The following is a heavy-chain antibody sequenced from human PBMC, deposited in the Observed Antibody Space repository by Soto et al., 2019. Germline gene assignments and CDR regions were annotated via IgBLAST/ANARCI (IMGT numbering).Heavy chain of an antibody. Sequence: QMQLVQSGPEVKKPGTSVKVSCKASGFTFTSSAVQWVRQARGQRLEWIGWIVVGSGNTNYAQKFQERVTITRDMSTSTAYMELSSLRSEDTAVYYCAADNLWELPGWVDVGAFDIWGQGTMVTVSS. CDR2: IVVGSGNT. V-gene: IGHV1-58*01. D-gene: IGHD1-26*01. CDR3: AADNLWELPGWVDVGAFDI. J-gene: IGHJ3*02. CDR1: GFTFTSSA.